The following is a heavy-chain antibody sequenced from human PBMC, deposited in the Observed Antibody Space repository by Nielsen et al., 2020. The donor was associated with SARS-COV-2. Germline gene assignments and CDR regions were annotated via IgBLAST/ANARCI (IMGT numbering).Heavy chain of an antibody. D-gene: IGHD1/OR15-1a*01. CDR1: GFTFSSYT. Sequence: GESLKISCAASGFTFSSYTMNWVRQVPGKGLECVSYISRTTTTIYYADSVKGRFTISRDNAKNSLFLQMNSLSAEDTAVYYCVRDANKRLGMDVWGQGTTVTVSS. CDR2: ISRTTTTI. CDR3: VRDANKRLGMDV. V-gene: IGHV3-48*01. J-gene: IGHJ6*02.